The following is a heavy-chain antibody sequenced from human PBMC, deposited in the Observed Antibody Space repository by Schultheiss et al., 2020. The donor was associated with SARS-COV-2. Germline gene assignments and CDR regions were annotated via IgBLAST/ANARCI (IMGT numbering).Heavy chain of an antibody. J-gene: IGHJ3*02. V-gene: IGHV4-34*01. D-gene: IGHD2-2*01. Sequence: SETLSLTCAVYGGSFSGYYWSWIRQPPGKGLEWIGEINHSGSTNYNPSLKSRVTISVDTSKNQFSLKLSSVTAADTAVYYCARDNIVVVPAAMGGDDAFDIWGQGTMVTVSS. CDR1: GGSFSGYY. CDR2: INHSGST. CDR3: ARDNIVVVPAAMGGDDAFDI.